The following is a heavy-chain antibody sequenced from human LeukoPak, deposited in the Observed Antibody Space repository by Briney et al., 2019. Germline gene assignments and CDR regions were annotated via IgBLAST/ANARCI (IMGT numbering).Heavy chain of an antibody. V-gene: IGHV3-33*01. D-gene: IGHD2-15*01. CDR2: IWYDGSNK. Sequence: PGRSLRLSCAASGFTFSSYAMHWVRQAPGQGLEWVAVIWYDGSNKYYADSLKGRFTISRDNSKNTLYLQMIGLRAEDTAVYYCARDRVVVAATEGYYFDYWGQGTLVTVSS. CDR1: GFTFSSYA. J-gene: IGHJ4*02. CDR3: ARDRVVVAATEGYYFDY.